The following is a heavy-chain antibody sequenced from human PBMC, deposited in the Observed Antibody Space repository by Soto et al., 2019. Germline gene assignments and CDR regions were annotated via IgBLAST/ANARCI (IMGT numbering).Heavy chain of an antibody. J-gene: IGHJ3*02. D-gene: IGHD2-2*01. CDR1: GFNFISYS. CDR2: ISNSGSII. CDR3: VRVYASNSFDI. V-gene: IGHV3-48*02. Sequence: EVQLVESGGNLVQPGGSLRLSRAASGFNFISYSMSWVRQAPGKGLEWVSYISNSGSIIHDADSVKGRFTISRDNAKNSLSLQMNSLRDEDTAVYYCVRVYASNSFDIWGQGTVVTVSS.